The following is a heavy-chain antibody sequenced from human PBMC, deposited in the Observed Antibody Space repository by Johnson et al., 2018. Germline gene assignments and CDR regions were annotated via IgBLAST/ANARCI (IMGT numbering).Heavy chain of an antibody. CDR3: ARDPKSTGGTRDAFDI. D-gene: IGHD1-26*01. J-gene: IGHJ3*02. V-gene: IGHV3-48*04. Sequence: VQLVESGGGLVQPGGSLRLSCAASGFTFSSYSMNWVRQAPGKGLEWVSYISSSGSTIYYADSVKGRFTISRDNAKNSLYLQMNSLRAEDTAVYYCARDPKSTGGTRDAFDIWGQGTMVTVSS. CDR2: ISSSGSTI. CDR1: GFTFSSYS.